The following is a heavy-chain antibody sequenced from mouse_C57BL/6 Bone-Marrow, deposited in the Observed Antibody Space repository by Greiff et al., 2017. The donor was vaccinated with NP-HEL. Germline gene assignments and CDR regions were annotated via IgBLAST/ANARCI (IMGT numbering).Heavy chain of an antibody. D-gene: IGHD4-1*01. J-gene: IGHJ2*01. CDR2: ISDGGSYT. Sequence: EVMLVESGGGLVKPGGSLKLSCAASGFTFSSYAMSWVRQTPEKRLAWVATISDGGSYTYYPDNVKGRFTISRDNAKNNLYLQMSHLKSEDTAMYYCAREGFSGDFDYWGQGTTRTVSS. CDR1: GFTFSSYA. V-gene: IGHV5-4*01. CDR3: AREGFSGDFDY.